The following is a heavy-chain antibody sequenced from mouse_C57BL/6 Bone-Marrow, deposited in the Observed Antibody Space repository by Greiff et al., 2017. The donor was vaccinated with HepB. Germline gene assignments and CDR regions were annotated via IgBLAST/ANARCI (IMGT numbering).Heavy chain of an antibody. V-gene: IGHV1-4*01. Sequence: QVQLQQSGAELARPGASVKMSCKASGYTFTSYTMHWVKQRPGQGLEWIGYINPSSGYTKYNQKFKDKATLTADKSSSTAYMQLSSLTSEDSTVYYCARRIYDGYYFYAMDYWGKGTSVTVS. CDR1: GYTFTSYT. CDR3: ARRIYDGYYFYAMDY. D-gene: IGHD2-3*01. CDR2: INPSSGYT. J-gene: IGHJ4*01.